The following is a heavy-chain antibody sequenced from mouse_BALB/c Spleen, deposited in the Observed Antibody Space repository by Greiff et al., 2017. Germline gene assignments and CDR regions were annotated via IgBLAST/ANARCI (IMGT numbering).Heavy chain of an antibody. V-gene: IGHV14-1*02. CDR3: ARSAYYGSSYEGAMDY. J-gene: IGHJ4*01. CDR1: GFNIKDYY. Sequence: VQLQQSGAELVRPGALVKLSCKASGFNIKDYYMHWVKQRPEQGLEWIGWIDPENGNTIYDPKFQGKASITADTSSNTAYLQLSSLTSEDTAVYYCARSAYYGSSYEGAMDYWGQGTSVTVSS. CDR2: IDPENGNT. D-gene: IGHD1-1*01.